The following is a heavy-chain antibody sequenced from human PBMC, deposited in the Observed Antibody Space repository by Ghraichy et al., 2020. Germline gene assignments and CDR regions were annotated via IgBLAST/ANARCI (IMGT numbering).Heavy chain of an antibody. J-gene: IGHJ4*02. CDR1: GFTFSGYW. D-gene: IGHD1-26*01. CDR2: IKQDESEK. Sequence: GGSLRLSCAASGFTFSGYWMSWVRQAPGKGLEWVANIKQDESEKYYVDSVKGRFTISRDNAKNSLYLQMNSLRAEDTAVYYCARVGSSGSYLLDYWGQGTQVTVSS. V-gene: IGHV3-7*03. CDR3: ARVGSSGSYLLDY.